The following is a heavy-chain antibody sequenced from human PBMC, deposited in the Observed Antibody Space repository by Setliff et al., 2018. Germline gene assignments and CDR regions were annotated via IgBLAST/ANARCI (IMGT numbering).Heavy chain of an antibody. Sequence: GSLRLSCAASGFTFSSYAMSWVRQAPGKGLEWIGSIYHSGSTYYNPSLKSRVTISVDTSKNQFSLKLSSVPAADTAVYYCAMQNVEMATITDYWGQRTLVTVSS. J-gene: IGHJ4*02. CDR1: GFTFSSYA. CDR2: IYHSGST. CDR3: AMQNVEMATITDY. D-gene: IGHD5-12*01. V-gene: IGHV4-38-2*01.